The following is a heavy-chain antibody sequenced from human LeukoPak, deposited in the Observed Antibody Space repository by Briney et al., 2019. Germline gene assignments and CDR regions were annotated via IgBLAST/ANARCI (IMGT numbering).Heavy chain of an antibody. V-gene: IGHV3-53*01. J-gene: IGHJ6*03. D-gene: IGHD3-9*01. Sequence: GGSLRLSCAASEFSVGSNYMTWVRQAPGKGLEWVSLIYSGGSTYYADSVKGRFTISRDNSKNTLYLQMNSLRAEDTAVYYCARALSFLTGYYYYYMDVWGKGTTVTISS. CDR3: ARALSFLTGYYYYYMDV. CDR1: EFSVGSNY. CDR2: IYSGGST.